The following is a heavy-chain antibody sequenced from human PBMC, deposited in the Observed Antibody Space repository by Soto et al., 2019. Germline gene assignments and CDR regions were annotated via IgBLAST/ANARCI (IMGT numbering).Heavy chain of an antibody. CDR3: ARDGYGDYLFDY. Sequence: EVQLVESGGGLVQPGGSLRLSCAASGLTFSSYWMSWVRQAPGKGLEWVANIKQDGSEKYYVDSVKGRFTISRDNAKNSLYLQLNSLRAEDTAVYYCARDGYGDYLFDYWGQGTLVTVSS. CDR1: GLTFSSYW. J-gene: IGHJ4*02. V-gene: IGHV3-7*01. CDR2: IKQDGSEK. D-gene: IGHD4-17*01.